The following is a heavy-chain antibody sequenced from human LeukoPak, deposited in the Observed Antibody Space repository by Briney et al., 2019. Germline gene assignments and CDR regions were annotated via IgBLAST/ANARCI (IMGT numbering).Heavy chain of an antibody. CDR1: GFTFSSYS. CDR3: ARDPGKIWSGYFFLRDYYMDV. J-gene: IGHJ6*03. D-gene: IGHD3-3*01. CDR2: ISSSSSTI. V-gene: IGHV3-48*01. Sequence: GGSLRLSCAASGFTFSSYSMNWVRQAPGKGLEWVSYISSSSSTIYYADSVKGRFTISRDNAKNSLYLQMNSLRAEDTAVYYCARDPGKIWSGYFFLRDYYMDVWGKGTTVTVSS.